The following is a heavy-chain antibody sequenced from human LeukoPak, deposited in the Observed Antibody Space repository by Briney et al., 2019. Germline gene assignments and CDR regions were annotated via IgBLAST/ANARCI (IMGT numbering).Heavy chain of an antibody. D-gene: IGHD2-15*01. CDR1: GYSINNYW. V-gene: IGHV5-51*01. CDR3: ARQEYCSGGSCYTWFDP. Sequence: GESLKISCKGSGYSINNYWIGWVRQMPGKGLEWMGTIYPADSDIRYSPSFQGQVTISADKSISTAYLQWSSLKASDTAMYYCARQEYCSGGSCYTWFDPWGQGTLVTVSS. CDR2: IYPADSDI. J-gene: IGHJ5*02.